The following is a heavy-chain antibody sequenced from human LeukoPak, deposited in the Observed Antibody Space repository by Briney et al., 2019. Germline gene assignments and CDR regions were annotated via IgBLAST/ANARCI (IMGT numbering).Heavy chain of an antibody. CDR1: GGSFSGYY. J-gene: IGHJ5*02. CDR3: ARTDIVVVVAATAKNWFDP. Sequence: SETLSLTCAVYGGSFSGYYWSWIRQPPGKGLEWIGEINHSGSTNYNPSLKSRVTISVDTSKNQFSLKLSSVTAADTAVYYCARTDIVVVVAATAKNWFDPWGQGTLVTVSS. D-gene: IGHD2-15*01. V-gene: IGHV4-34*01. CDR2: INHSGST.